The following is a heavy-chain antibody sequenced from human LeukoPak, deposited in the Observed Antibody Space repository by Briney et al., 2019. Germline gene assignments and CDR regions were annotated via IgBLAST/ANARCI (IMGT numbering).Heavy chain of an antibody. CDR1: GGSISSGGYY. V-gene: IGHV4-31*03. J-gene: IGHJ4*02. CDR2: IYYSGST. CDR3: ARGGSGWYHPHY. Sequence: SETLSLTCTVSGGSISSGGYYWSWIRQHPGKGLEWIGYIYYSGSTYYNPSLKSRVTISVDTSKNQFSLKLSSVTAADTAVYYRARGGSGWYHPHYWGQGTLVTVSS. D-gene: IGHD6-19*01.